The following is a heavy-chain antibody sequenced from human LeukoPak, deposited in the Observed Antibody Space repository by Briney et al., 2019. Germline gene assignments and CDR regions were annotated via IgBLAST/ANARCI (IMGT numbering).Heavy chain of an antibody. V-gene: IGHV4-59*01. D-gene: IGHD3-22*01. Sequence: PSETLSLTCTVSGGSISSYYWGCLRQPPRKGLEWIGYIYYSGSTRYNPSLKSRVTISVNTSKNQFSLNLSSVTAAETAVYYCASKMIVADGNWFDPWGQGTLVTVSS. CDR1: GGSISSYY. CDR3: ASKMIVADGNWFDP. CDR2: IYYSGST. J-gene: IGHJ5*02.